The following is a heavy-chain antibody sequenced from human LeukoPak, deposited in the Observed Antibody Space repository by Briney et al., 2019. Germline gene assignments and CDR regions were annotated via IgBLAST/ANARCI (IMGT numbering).Heavy chain of an antibody. D-gene: IGHD3-10*01. J-gene: IGHJ4*02. V-gene: IGHV3-23*01. CDR2: ISGSGGST. CDR1: GFTFSSYA. Sequence: PGGSLRLSCVASGFTFSSYAMSWVRQAPGKGLEWVSAISGSGGSTYYADSVKGRFTISRDNSKNTLYLQMNSLRAEDTAVYYCAKDLTMVRGTTLSGYWGQGTLVTVSS. CDR3: AKDLTMVRGTTLSGY.